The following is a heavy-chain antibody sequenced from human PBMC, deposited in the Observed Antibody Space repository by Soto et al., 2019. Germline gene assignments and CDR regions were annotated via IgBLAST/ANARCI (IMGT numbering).Heavy chain of an antibody. J-gene: IGHJ2*01. D-gene: IGHD6-13*01. V-gene: IGHV1-3*01. CDR3: ARDYRPLIAAAGTSDWYFDL. Sequence: ASVKVSCKASGYTFTSYAMHWVRQAPGQRLEWMGWINAGNGNTKYSQKFQGRVTITRDTSASTAYMELSSLRSEDTAVYYCARDYRPLIAAAGTSDWYFDLWGRGTLVTVSS. CDR1: GYTFTSYA. CDR2: INAGNGNT.